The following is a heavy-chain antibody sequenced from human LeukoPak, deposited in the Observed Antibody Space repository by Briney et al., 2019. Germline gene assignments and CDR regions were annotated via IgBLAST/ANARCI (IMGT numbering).Heavy chain of an antibody. D-gene: IGHD2-2*01. CDR3: ARDLTVVPAAYFDY. J-gene: IGHJ4*02. CDR1: GYTFTSYG. Sequence: ASVKVSCKASGYTFTSYGISWVRQAPGQGGEGMGWISAYNGNTNYAQKLQGRVTMTTDTSTSTAYMELRSLRSDDTAVYYCARDLTVVPAAYFDYWGQGTLVTVSS. CDR2: ISAYNGNT. V-gene: IGHV1-18*01.